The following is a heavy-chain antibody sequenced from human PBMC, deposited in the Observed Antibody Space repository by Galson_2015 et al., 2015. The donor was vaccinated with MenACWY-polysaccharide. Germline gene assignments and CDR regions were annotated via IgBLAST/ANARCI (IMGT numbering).Heavy chain of an antibody. CDR1: GFTFGSYA. CDR2: ISSDGKNA. J-gene: IGHJ6*03. V-gene: IGHV3-33*08. D-gene: IGHD2-2*01. CDR3: ARDACSSVNCYFYFFYYMDV. Sequence: SLRLSCAASGFTFGSYAIHWARQAPGKGLEWVALISSDGKNAYYADSVRGRFTISRDNSKKTVSLEMNSLRNDDTAVYFCARDACSSVNCYFYFFYYMDVWGKGTTVSVSS.